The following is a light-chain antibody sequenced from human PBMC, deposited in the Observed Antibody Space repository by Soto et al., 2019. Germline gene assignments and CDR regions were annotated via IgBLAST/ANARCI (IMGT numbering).Light chain of an antibody. V-gene: IGKV3-20*01. Sequence: EIVLTQSPCTLSMSPGERATLSCRASQSVSSSYLAWYQQKPGQAPRLLIYGASSRATGIPDRFSGSGSGTDFTLTISRLEPEDFAVYYCQQYGSSPLTFGGGTKVDIK. CDR1: QSVSSSY. CDR2: GAS. CDR3: QQYGSSPLT. J-gene: IGKJ4*01.